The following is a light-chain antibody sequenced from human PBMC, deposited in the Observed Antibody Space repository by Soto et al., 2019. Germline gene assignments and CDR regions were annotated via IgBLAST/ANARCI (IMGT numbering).Light chain of an antibody. J-gene: IGKJ1*01. Sequence: DVQVPQSPSSLSASIGDRVTITCQASQNITNNLSWYQQKPGKAPNLLIYHASKLAKGVTSRFSGSGSGTDFTLTISSLQPEDFATYYCQQSYSTPPGTFGQGTKVDIK. V-gene: IGKV1-39*01. CDR1: QNITNN. CDR2: HAS. CDR3: QQSYSTPPGT.